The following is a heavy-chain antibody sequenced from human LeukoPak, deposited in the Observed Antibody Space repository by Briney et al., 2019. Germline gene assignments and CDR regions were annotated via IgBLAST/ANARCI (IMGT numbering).Heavy chain of an antibody. CDR1: GYTFTTYG. V-gene: IGHV1-18*01. CDR3: ARDDALVATGSFDY. Sequence: ASVKVSCKASGYTFTTYGINWVRQAPGQGREWMGWISGYNGNKKYAQKLQDRVTMTTDTSTSTAYMELRSLRSDDTAVYYCARDDALVATGSFDYWGLGTLVTVSS. CDR2: ISGYNGNK. D-gene: IGHD5-12*01. J-gene: IGHJ4*02.